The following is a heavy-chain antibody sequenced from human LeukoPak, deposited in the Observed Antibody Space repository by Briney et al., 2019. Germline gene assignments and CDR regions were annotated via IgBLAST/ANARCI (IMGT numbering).Heavy chain of an antibody. D-gene: IGHD6-13*01. Sequence: PGGSLRLSCAASGFTVSSNYMSWVRQAPGKGLEWVSVIYSGGSTYYADSVKGRFTISRDNSKNTLYLQMNSLRAEDTAVYYCARGSFVAAAGTEGEVFDYWGQGTLVTVSS. CDR2: IYSGGST. J-gene: IGHJ4*02. V-gene: IGHV3-53*01. CDR3: ARGSFVAAAGTEGEVFDY. CDR1: GFTVSSNY.